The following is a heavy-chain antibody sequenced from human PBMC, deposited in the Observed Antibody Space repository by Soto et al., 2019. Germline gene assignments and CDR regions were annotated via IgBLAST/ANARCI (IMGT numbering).Heavy chain of an antibody. CDR2: IYWDDDK. D-gene: IGHD4-17*01. Sequence: QITLKESGPTLVKPTQTLTLTCTFSGFSLSTSRVGVGWIRQPPGKALEWLALIYWDDDKRYSPSLKTSLTIXXDXSXXQVVLTMTNMDPVDTATYYCAHYRIFGDYMYYFDSWGQGTLVTVSS. CDR3: AHYRIFGDYMYYFDS. CDR1: GFSLSTSRVG. J-gene: IGHJ4*02. V-gene: IGHV2-5*02.